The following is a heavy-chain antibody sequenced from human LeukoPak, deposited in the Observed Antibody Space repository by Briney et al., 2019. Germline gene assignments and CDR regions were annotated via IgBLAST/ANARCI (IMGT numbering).Heavy chain of an antibody. V-gene: IGHV4-59*01. Sequence: PSETLSLTCSVSGVSISTYYWSWIRQLPGKGLEWIGYIYYTGTTNYNPSLRSRVTISVDTSRNQFSLRLSSVAAADTAVYYCEREDPQTTVPEGMDVWGHGTTVIVSS. CDR2: IYYTGTT. CDR3: EREDPQTTVPEGMDV. D-gene: IGHD4-17*01. CDR1: GVSISTYY. J-gene: IGHJ6*02.